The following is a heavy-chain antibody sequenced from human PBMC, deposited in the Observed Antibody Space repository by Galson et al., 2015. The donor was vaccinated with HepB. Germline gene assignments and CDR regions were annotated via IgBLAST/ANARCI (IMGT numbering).Heavy chain of an antibody. CDR1: GFTVRNTY. CDR2: IYRDGST. J-gene: IGHJ4*02. Sequence: SLRLSCAASGFTVRNTYMNWVRQAPGKGLEWVSVIYRDGSTYYADSVKGRFTISRDNSKNTLYLQMNSLRAEDTAVYYWASEYDSSNYPLDYWGQGTLVTVAS. D-gene: IGHD3-22*01. CDR3: ASEYDSSNYPLDY. V-gene: IGHV3-53*01.